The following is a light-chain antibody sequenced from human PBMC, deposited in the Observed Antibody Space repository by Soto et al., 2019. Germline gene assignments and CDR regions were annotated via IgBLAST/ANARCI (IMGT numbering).Light chain of an antibody. CDR2: EVS. CDR1: SSDIGVYNY. V-gene: IGLV2-8*01. J-gene: IGLJ1*01. Sequence: QSVLTQPPSASGSPGQSVTISCTGTSSDIGVYNYVSWYQQHPGKAPKLMLYEVSKRPSGVPDRFSGSKSGNTASLTVSGLQAEDEADYYCSSYTGGNPSYVFGTGTKLTVL. CDR3: SSYTGGNPSYV.